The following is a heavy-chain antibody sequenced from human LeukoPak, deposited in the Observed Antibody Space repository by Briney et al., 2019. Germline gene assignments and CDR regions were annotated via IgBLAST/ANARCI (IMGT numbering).Heavy chain of an antibody. D-gene: IGHD5-12*01. Sequence: GGSLRLSCTASGFTFGDYAMSWVRRAPGKGLEWVGFIRSKAYGGTTEYAASVKGRFTISRDDSKSIAYLQMNSLKTEDTAVYYCTRDDGHLGGYDPVYMDVWGKGTTVTISS. V-gene: IGHV3-49*04. CDR2: IRSKAYGGTT. J-gene: IGHJ6*03. CDR3: TRDDGHLGGYDPVYMDV. CDR1: GFTFGDYA.